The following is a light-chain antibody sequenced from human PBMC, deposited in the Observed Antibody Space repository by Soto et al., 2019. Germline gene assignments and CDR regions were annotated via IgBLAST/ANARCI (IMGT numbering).Light chain of an antibody. CDR2: DAS. CDR1: RNMESW. V-gene: IGKV1-5*01. J-gene: IGKJ1*01. Sequence: DIPMTQPPSPLPASLGDRVTLTCRARRNMESWWAWYQQKPGRAPKVLIYDASTLETGVPSRFSGGGSGTEFTLTISNLQADDFVTFCCQHCDTYSAFGPGSRVE. CDR3: QHCDTYSA.